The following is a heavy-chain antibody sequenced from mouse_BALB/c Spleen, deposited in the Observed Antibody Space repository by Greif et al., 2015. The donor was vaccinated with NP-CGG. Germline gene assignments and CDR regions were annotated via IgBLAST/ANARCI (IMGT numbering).Heavy chain of an antibody. CDR2: IWAGGST. CDR3: ARDGYYATDY. CDR1: GFSLTSYG. V-gene: IGHV2-9*02. Sequence: VKLVESGPGLVAPSQSLSITCTVSGFSLTSYGVHWVRQPPGKGLEWLGVIWAGGSTNYNSALMSRLSISKDNSKSQVFLKMNSLQTDDTAMYYCARDGYYATDYWGQGTSVTVSS. J-gene: IGHJ4*01.